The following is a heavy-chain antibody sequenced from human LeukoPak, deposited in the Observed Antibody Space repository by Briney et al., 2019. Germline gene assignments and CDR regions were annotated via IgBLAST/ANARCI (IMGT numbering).Heavy chain of an antibody. D-gene: IGHD6-13*01. J-gene: IGHJ4*02. CDR2: ISSSSSYT. Sequence: GGSLRLSRAASGFTFSDYYMSWIRQAPGKGLEWVSYISSSSSYTNYADSVKGRFTISRDNAKNSLYLQMNSLRAEDTAVYYCARLYSSSWSYFDYWGQGTLVTVSS. CDR1: GFTFSDYY. V-gene: IGHV3-11*06. CDR3: ARLYSSSWSYFDY.